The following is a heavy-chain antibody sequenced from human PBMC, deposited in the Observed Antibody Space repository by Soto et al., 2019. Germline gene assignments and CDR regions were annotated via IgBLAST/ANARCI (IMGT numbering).Heavy chain of an antibody. J-gene: IGHJ4*02. CDR3: ARKSGSYVDY. V-gene: IGHV2-70*04. CDR2: IDWDDDK. D-gene: IGHD1-26*01. Sequence: PTLVNPTHTLTLTCTFSGFSLSTSGMRVSWIRQPPGKALEWLARIDWDDDKFYSTSLKTRLTISKDTSKNQVVLTMTNMDPVETATYYCARKSGSYVDYWGQRTLVTVSS. CDR1: GFSLSTSGMR.